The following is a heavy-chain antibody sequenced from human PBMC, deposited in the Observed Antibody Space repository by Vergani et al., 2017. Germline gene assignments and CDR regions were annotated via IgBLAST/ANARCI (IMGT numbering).Heavy chain of an antibody. CDR1: GFTFSNAW. CDR3: TTVYKVVPAAIRGLRPIAGYYYMDV. D-gene: IGHD2-2*02. V-gene: IGHV3-15*01. CDR2: IKSKTDGGTT. Sequence: EVQLVESGGGLVKPGGSLRLSCAASGFTFSNAWMSWIRQAPGKGLEWVGRIKSKTDGGTTDYAAPVKGRFTISRDDSKNTLYLQMNSLKTEDTAVYYCTTVYKVVPAAIRGLRPIAGYYYMDVWGKGTTVTVSS. J-gene: IGHJ6*03.